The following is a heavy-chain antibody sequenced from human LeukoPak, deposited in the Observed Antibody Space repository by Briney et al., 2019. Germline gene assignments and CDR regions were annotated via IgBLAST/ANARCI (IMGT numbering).Heavy chain of an antibody. J-gene: IGHJ4*02. Sequence: GSLRLSCAASGFTFSSYGMHWVRQAPGKGLEWVAFIRYDGSNKYYADSVKGRFTISRDNSKNTLYLQMNSLRAEDTAVYYCANSLGYYYGSGSYSDYFDYWGQGTLVTVSS. CDR3: ANSLGYYYGSGSYSDYFDY. D-gene: IGHD3-10*01. CDR1: GFTFSSYG. CDR2: IRYDGSNK. V-gene: IGHV3-30*02.